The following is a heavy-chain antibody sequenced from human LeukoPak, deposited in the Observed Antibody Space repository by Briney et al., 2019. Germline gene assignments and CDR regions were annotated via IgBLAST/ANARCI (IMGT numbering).Heavy chain of an antibody. CDR2: IYSGGST. D-gene: IGHD2-15*01. V-gene: IGHV3-53*01. Sequence: PGGSLRLSCAASGFTVSSNYMSWVRQAPGKGLEWVSVIYSGGSTNYADSVKGRFTISRDNSKNTLYLQMNSLRAEDTAVYYCARDACDGGLCFDYWGQGTLVTVAS. CDR1: GFTVSSNY. CDR3: ARDACDGGLCFDY. J-gene: IGHJ4*02.